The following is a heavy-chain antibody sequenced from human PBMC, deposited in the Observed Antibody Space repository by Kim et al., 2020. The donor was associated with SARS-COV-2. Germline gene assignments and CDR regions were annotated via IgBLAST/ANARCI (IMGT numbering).Heavy chain of an antibody. Sequence: YNDYAVSMKSRTTLNPDTSKNQFSLQLNSVTPEDTAVDYCARDSVRHFDYWGQGTLVTVSS. CDR2: YN. V-gene: IGHV6-1*01. D-gene: IGHD6-6*01. CDR3: ARDSVRHFDY. J-gene: IGHJ4*02.